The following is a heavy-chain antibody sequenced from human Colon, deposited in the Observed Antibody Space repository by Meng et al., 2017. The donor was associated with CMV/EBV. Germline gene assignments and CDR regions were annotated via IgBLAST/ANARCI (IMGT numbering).Heavy chain of an antibody. CDR1: GCTFTGCW. CDR3: TREGFDY. CDR2: IKPSTDDT. J-gene: IGHJ4*02. V-gene: IGHV1-2*06. Sequence: SCKASGCTFTGCWMHWVRLAPGQGLEWMGRIKPSTDDTNYPLNIQGEVTVTRDTSISTVYMEVNSLTSDDTAVYYCTREGFDYWGQGALVTVSS.